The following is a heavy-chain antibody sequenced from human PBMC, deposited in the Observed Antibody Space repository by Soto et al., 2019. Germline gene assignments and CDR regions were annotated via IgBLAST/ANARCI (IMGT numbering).Heavy chain of an antibody. J-gene: IGHJ6*03. D-gene: IGHD3-3*01. CDR2: ISGSGGST. CDR1: GFTFSSYA. Sequence: GGSLRLSCAASGFTFSSYAMSWVRQAPGKGLEWVSAISGSGGSTYYADSVKGRFTISRDNSKNTLYLQMNSLRAEDAGVYYCARTIFGVVTHPSYMDVSAKGTTVLVSS. CDR3: ARTIFGVVTHPSYMDV. V-gene: IGHV3-23*01.